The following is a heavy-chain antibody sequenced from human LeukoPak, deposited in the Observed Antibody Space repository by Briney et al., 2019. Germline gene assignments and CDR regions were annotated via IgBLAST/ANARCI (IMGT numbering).Heavy chain of an antibody. CDR1: GGSITDRAYY. V-gene: IGHV4-39*01. J-gene: IGHJ5*02. D-gene: IGHD3-9*01. Sequence: SETLSLTCTVSGGSITDRAYYWGWIRQAPGRGLEWIGTIYFSGATYYNPSLRSRVAVSVDTSKNQFSLNVDSVTATDTAIYFCVRQGCNYDILGGAKNDFDPWGQGTLVTVSS. CDR3: VRQGCNYDILGGAKNDFDP. CDR2: IYFSGAT.